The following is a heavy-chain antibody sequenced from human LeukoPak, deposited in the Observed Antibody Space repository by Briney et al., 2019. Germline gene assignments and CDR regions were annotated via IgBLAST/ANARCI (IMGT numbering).Heavy chain of an antibody. Sequence: SVKVSCKASGGTFSSYAISWVRQAPGQGLEWMGRIIPILGIANYAQKFQGRVTITADKSTSTAYMELSSLRSEDTAVYYCARAGYSSSWYLFDYWGQGTLVTVSS. J-gene: IGHJ4*02. V-gene: IGHV1-69*04. D-gene: IGHD6-13*01. CDR1: GGTFSSYA. CDR3: ARAGYSSSWYLFDY. CDR2: IIPILGIA.